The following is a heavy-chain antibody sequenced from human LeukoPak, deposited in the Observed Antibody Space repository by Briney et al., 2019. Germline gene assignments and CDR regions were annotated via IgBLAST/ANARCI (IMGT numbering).Heavy chain of an antibody. J-gene: IGHJ4*02. V-gene: IGHV3-7*01. CDR3: AGDSRSGYSSSWYDY. CDR2: IKQDGSE. D-gene: IGHD6-13*01. CDR1: GFTFSSYW. Sequence: GGSLRLSCAASGFTFSSYWMSWVRQAPGKGLEWVANIKQDGSEYYVDSVKGRFTISRDNAKNSLYLQMNSLRAEDTAVYYCAGDSRSGYSSSWYDYWGQGTLVTVSS.